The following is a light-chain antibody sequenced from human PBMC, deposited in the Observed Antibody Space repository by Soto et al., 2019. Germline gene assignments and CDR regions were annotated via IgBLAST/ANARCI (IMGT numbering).Light chain of an antibody. CDR1: SSDVGAYNY. V-gene: IGLV2-14*01. CDR3: SSYTISSTLDV. J-gene: IGLJ1*01. Sequence: QSVLTQPASVSGSPGESITISCTGTSSDVGAYNYVSWYQQHPGKAPKLMIYDVSNRPSGVSNRFSGSKSGNTASLTISGLQAEDEADYYCSSYTISSTLDVFGTGTKVTVL. CDR2: DVS.